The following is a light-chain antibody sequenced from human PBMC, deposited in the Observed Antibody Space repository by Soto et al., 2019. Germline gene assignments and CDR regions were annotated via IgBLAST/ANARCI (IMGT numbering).Light chain of an antibody. Sequence: QSVLTQPASVSGSPGQSITISCTGTSSDIGDYTHVSWYQQHPGKAPKLIIYEVSDRPSGVSNRFSGSKSGNTASLTISGLQAEDEADYYCSSYTSSSTHYVFGTGTKGTVL. V-gene: IGLV2-14*01. CDR2: EVS. J-gene: IGLJ1*01. CDR3: SSYTSSSTHYV. CDR1: SSDIGDYTH.